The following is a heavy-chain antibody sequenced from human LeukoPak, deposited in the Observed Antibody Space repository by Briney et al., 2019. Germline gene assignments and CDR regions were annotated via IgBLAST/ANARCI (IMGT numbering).Heavy chain of an antibody. J-gene: IGHJ4*02. CDR1: GFTFNTYA. CDR2: ISASGGST. Sequence: GGSLRLSCAASGFTFNTYAMSWVRQAPGKGLEWVSSISASGGSTYYADSVKGRFTISRDNSKNTLYLQMNSLRVEDTAVYYCARVTYGSGTYGAFDYWGQGTLVTVSS. D-gene: IGHD3-10*01. V-gene: IGHV3-23*01. CDR3: ARVTYGSGTYGAFDY.